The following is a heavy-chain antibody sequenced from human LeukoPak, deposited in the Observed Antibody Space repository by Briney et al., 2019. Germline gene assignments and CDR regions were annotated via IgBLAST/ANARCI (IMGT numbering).Heavy chain of an antibody. CDR1: GFTFSDYY. J-gene: IGHJ5*02. CDR2: IYSGGST. Sequence: GGSLRLSCAASGFTFSDYYMSWIRQAPGKGLEWVSVIYSGGSTYYADSVKGRFTISRDNSKNTLYLQMNSLRAEDTAVYYCARDLRVRDGYRFDPWGQGTLVTVSS. D-gene: IGHD5-24*01. CDR3: ARDLRVRDGYRFDP. V-gene: IGHV3-66*01.